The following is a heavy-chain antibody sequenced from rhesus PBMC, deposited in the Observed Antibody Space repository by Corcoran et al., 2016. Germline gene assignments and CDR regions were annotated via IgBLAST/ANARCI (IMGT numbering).Heavy chain of an antibody. CDR3: ARDYGSSYVYAY. J-gene: IGHJ4*01. D-gene: IGHD4-29*01. V-gene: IGHV4S11*01. CDR1: GGSISRNY. CDR2: IYGSGSST. Sequence: QVQLQESGPGLVQPLETLSLTCAVSGGSISRNYWSWISQPPGKGLEWIGYIYGSGSSTNYNPALKSRGTLSGDTSKNQFSLKLSSVTAADTAVYYCARDYGSSYVYAYWGQGVLVTVSS.